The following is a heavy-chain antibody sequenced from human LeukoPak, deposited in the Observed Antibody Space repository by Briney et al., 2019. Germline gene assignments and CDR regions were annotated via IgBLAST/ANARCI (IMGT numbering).Heavy chain of an antibody. CDR3: AKGYYYYYMDV. Sequence: GGSLRPSCAASGFTFSSYWMSWVRQAPGKGLEWVANIKQDGGDKYYVDSVKGRFTISRDNAKNSLYLQMNSLRAEDTAVYYCAKGYYYYYMDVWGKGTTVTVSS. CDR1: GFTFSSYW. CDR2: IKQDGGDK. J-gene: IGHJ6*03. V-gene: IGHV3-7*01.